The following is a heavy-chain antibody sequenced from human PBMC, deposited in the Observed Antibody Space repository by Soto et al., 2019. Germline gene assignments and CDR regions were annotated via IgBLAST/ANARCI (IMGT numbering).Heavy chain of an antibody. Sequence: GGSLRLSCAASGFTFSSYGMHWVRQAPGKGLEWVAVIWYDGSNKYYADSVKGRFTISRDNSKNTPYLQMNSLRAEDTAVYYCASGQRLLRGYNWFDPWGQGTLVTVSS. CDR3: ASGQRLLRGYNWFDP. CDR1: GFTFSSYG. D-gene: IGHD3-10*01. CDR2: IWYDGSNK. V-gene: IGHV3-33*01. J-gene: IGHJ5*02.